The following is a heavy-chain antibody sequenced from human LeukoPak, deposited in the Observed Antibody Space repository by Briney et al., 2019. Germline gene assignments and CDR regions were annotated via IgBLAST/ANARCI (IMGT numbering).Heavy chain of an antibody. CDR1: GFNFGSYS. CDR3: ARKSASGNYPLDY. CDR2: TSADSATT. J-gene: IGHJ4*02. Sequence: GGSLRLSCAASGFNFGSYSMTWVRQAPGKGLEGVSVTSADSATTFYADSVKGRFTISRDNAKNTVFLQMSSLRAEDTALYYCARKSASGNYPLDYWGQGTLVTVSS. D-gene: IGHD3-10*01. V-gene: IGHV3-23*01.